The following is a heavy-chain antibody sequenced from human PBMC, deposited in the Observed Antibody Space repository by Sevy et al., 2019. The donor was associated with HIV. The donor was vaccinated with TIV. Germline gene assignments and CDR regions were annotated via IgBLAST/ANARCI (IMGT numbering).Heavy chain of an antibody. CDR2: VSWNSRNI. D-gene: IGHD2-21*01. CDR1: GFPFNDHA. J-gene: IGHJ6*02. Sequence: GGSLRLSCAASGFPFNDHAMHWVRQVPGKGLEWVSGVSWNSRNIGYADSVKGRFTISRDNANHFLYLEMNSLRPEDTAFYYCTRDINQGCDGIYCYPYYYYFFGLDVWGQGTTVTVSS. V-gene: IGHV3-9*01. CDR3: TRDINQGCDGIYCYPYYYYFFGLDV.